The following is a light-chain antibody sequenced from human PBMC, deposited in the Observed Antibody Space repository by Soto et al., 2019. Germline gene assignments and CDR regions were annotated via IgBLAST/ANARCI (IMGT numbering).Light chain of an antibody. CDR3: QQLNAYPLT. CDR2: AAS. V-gene: IGKV1-39*01. CDR1: QSISSY. J-gene: IGKJ5*01. Sequence: DIPMPHSPSALSAYVEDRVTITCRASQSISSYLNWYQQKPGKAPKLLIYAASSLQSGVPSRFSGSVSGTDFTLTISNLQPEDFATYYCQQLNAYPLTSGQGARLEI.